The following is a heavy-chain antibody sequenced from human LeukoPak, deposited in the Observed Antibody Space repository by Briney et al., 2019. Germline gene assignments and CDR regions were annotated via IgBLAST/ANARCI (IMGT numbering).Heavy chain of an antibody. CDR1: GYTFTNYY. D-gene: IGHD1/OR15-1a*01. CDR3: ARDHHQRNKTAFDI. CDR2: INPSGGST. V-gene: IGHV1-46*01. J-gene: IGHJ3*02. Sequence: ASVKVSCKASGYTFTNYYIHWVRQAPGQGLEWMGIINPSGGSTRYAQKFQGRVTMTRDMSTSTVYMELSSLRSEDTAVYYCARDHHQRNKTAFDIWGQGTMVTVSA.